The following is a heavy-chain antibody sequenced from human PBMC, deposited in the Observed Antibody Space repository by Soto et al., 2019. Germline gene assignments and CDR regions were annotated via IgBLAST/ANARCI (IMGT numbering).Heavy chain of an antibody. J-gene: IGHJ5*02. CDR1: GYTFTGYY. V-gene: IGHV1-2*04. Sequence: WASVKVSCKXSGYTFTGYYMHWVRQAPGQGLEWMGWINPNSGGTNYAQKFQGWVTMTRDTSISTAYMELSRLRSDDTAVYYCASSFTYSTNWFDPWGQGTLVTVSS. D-gene: IGHD1-26*01. CDR2: INPNSGGT. CDR3: ASSFTYSTNWFDP.